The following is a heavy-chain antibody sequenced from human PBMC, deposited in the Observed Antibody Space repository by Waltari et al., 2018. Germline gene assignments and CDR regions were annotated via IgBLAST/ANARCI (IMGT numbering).Heavy chain of an antibody. V-gene: IGHV1-3*01. J-gene: IGHJ4*02. D-gene: IGHD2-15*01. Sequence: QIHLVQSGAEVRKPGASVKVSCKASGYTLADYGLHWVRQAPGQRLEWLGWISAGNGNTKDAPKFKDRVTITRDTSASAGYLELSRLRSEDTAIYYCARDLLHNFKDAVDEFLDHWGQGTLVTVSS. CDR1: GYTLADYG. CDR3: ARDLLHNFKDAVDEFLDH. CDR2: ISAGNGNT.